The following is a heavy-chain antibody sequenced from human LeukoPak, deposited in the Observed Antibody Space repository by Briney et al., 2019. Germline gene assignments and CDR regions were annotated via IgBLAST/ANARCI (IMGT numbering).Heavy chain of an antibody. D-gene: IGHD6-6*01. CDR1: GGSISSSSYY. V-gene: IGHV4-39*07. CDR2: IYYSGST. CDR3: ARDVVAYSSSSFDY. J-gene: IGHJ4*02. Sequence: PSETLSLTCTVSGGSISSSSYYWGWIRQPPGKGLGWIGSIYYSGSTYYNPSLKSRVTISVDTSKNQFSLKLSSVTAADTAVYYCARDVVAYSSSSFDYWGQGTLVTVSS.